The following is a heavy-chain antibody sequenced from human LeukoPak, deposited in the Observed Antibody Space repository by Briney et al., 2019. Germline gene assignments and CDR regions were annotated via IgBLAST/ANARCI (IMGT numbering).Heavy chain of an antibody. CDR3: ARVVVPAAIPVDP. Sequence: SVKVSCKASGGTFSSYAISWVRQAPGQGLEWMGGIIPIFGTANYAQKFQGRVTITADESASTAYMELSSLRSEDTAVYYCARVVVPAAIPVDPWGQGTLVTVSS. V-gene: IGHV1-69*01. CDR2: IIPIFGTA. D-gene: IGHD2-2*02. J-gene: IGHJ5*02. CDR1: GGTFSSYA.